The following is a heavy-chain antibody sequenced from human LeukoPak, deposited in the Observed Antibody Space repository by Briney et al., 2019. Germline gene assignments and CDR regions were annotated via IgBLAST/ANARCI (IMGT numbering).Heavy chain of an antibody. Sequence: ASLKVSCKASGDTFTVDYMHWVRLGPGQGLEWMGWINPNSGGTNYAKKFQGRVTMTRDTSISTAYMELSRLRPDDTAVYYCARESPWGGYWGQGTQVTVSS. CDR3: ARESPWGGY. J-gene: IGHJ4*02. D-gene: IGHD3-10*01. CDR1: GDTFTVDY. V-gene: IGHV1-2*02. CDR2: INPNSGGT.